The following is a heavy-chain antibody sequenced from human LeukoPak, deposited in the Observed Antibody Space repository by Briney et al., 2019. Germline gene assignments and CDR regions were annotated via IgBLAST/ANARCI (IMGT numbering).Heavy chain of an antibody. CDR3: AKGGGGSYSYFDY. Sequence: GGSLRLSCAASGFTFSSYAMSWVRQAPGKGLEWVSAISGSGGSTYYADSVKGRFTISRDNSKNTLYLQMNSLRAEDTAVYYWAKGGGGSYSYFDYWGQGTLVTVSS. J-gene: IGHJ4*02. V-gene: IGHV3-23*01. CDR2: ISGSGGST. D-gene: IGHD1-26*01. CDR1: GFTFSSYA.